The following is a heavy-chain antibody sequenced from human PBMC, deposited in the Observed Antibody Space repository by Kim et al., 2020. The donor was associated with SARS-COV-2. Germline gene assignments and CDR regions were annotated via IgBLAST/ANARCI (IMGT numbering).Heavy chain of an antibody. D-gene: IGHD1-26*01. J-gene: IGHJ4*02. CDR2: INTGNGNT. V-gene: IGHV1-3*04. Sequence: ASVKVSCKASGYTFTSYVIHWVRQAPGQRLECMGWINTGNGNTKYSQKFQGRVTFTRDTSATTAYMELSSLGSEDTAVYYCARDHRGNDYWGQGTLVTVSS. CDR3: ARDHRGNDY. CDR1: GYTFTSYV.